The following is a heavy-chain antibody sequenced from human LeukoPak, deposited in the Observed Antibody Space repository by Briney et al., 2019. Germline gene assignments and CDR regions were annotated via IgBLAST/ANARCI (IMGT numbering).Heavy chain of an antibody. Sequence: ASVKVSCKASGYTFSNYVLTWVRQAPGQGLEWMGWISNKNGHTNYAQKFQGRVSMTTDTSTSTVYMDLTSLRSDDTAVYFCARTGLSRWSIQTYFDSWGQGTLVIVSS. V-gene: IGHV1-18*01. D-gene: IGHD4-23*01. J-gene: IGHJ4*02. CDR2: ISNKNGHT. CDR3: ARTGLSRWSIQTYFDS. CDR1: GYTFSNYV.